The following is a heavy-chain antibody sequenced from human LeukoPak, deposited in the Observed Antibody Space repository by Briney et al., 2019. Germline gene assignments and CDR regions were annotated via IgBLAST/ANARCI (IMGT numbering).Heavy chain of an antibody. Sequence: SETLSLTCTVSGGSISSSSYYWGWIRQPPGKGLEWIGSIYYSGSTYYNPSLKSRVTISVDTSKNQFSLKLSSVTAADTAVYYCARDYCSSTSCYRGSWFDPWGQGTLVTVSS. CDR3: ARDYCSSTSCYRGSWFDP. J-gene: IGHJ5*02. CDR1: GGSISSSSYY. D-gene: IGHD2-2*02. V-gene: IGHV4-39*02. CDR2: IYYSGST.